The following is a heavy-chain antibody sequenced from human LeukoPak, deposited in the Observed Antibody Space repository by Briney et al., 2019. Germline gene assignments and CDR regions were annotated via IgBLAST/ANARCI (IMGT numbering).Heavy chain of an antibody. J-gene: IGHJ2*01. CDR2: ISAYNGNT. Sequence: ASVKVSCKASGYTFTSYGISWVRQAPGQGLEWMGWISAYNGNTNYAQKLQGRVTMTTDTSTSTAYMELRSLRAEDTAVYYCAKNFIRSWYFDLWGRGTLVTVSS. CDR3: AKNFIRSWYFDL. D-gene: IGHD1-14*01. CDR1: GYTFTSYG. V-gene: IGHV1-18*01.